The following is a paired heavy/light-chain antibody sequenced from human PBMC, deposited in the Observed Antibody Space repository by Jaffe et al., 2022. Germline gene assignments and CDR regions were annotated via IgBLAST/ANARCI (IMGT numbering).Heavy chain of an antibody. Sequence: EVQLEESGGGLVQPGGSLRLSCVASGFTFSYYEYSWVRQAQGKGLEWVSYISSSGFTAHYADSVRGRFTMSRDNAKNSVYLQMDNLGADDMAIYYCARHTESGSLGSDFWGRGTPVTVAP. J-gene: IGHJ4*02. CDR2: ISSSGFTA. D-gene: IGHD1-26*01. CDR1: GFTFSYYE. CDR3: ARHTESGSLGSDF. V-gene: IGHV3-48*03.
Light chain of an antibody. J-gene: IGLJ3*02. CDR3: QVWNSGSSQAV. V-gene: IGLV3-21*02. CDR1: NIGGYA. CDR2: EDN. Sequence: SYVLTQPPSMSVAPGQTASIACGGSNIGGYAVHWYQQKPGQAPVLVVYEDNARPSGIPERFSGSNFGNTATLTINRVEAGDEADYYCQVWNSGSSQAVFGGGTKLTVL.